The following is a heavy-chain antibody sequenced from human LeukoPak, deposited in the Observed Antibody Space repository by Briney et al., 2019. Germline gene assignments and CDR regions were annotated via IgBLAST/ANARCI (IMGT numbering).Heavy chain of an antibody. J-gene: IGHJ5*02. CDR3: ARALGASLRITMVRGANTRFDP. D-gene: IGHD3-10*01. CDR1: GYTFTSYG. V-gene: IGHV1-2*02. CDR2: MNPNSGGT. Sequence: ASVTVSCKASGYTFTSYGINWVRQAPGQGLEWMGWMNPNSGGTNYAQKFQGRVTMTRDTSISTAYMELSRLRSDDTAVYYCARALGASLRITMVRGANTRFDPWGQGTLVTVSS.